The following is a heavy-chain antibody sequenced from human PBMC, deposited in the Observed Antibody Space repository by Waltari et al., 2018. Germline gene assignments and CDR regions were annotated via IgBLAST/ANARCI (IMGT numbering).Heavy chain of an antibody. CDR1: GGTFSSYA. CDR2: IIPIFGTS. Sequence: QVQLVQSGAEVKKPGSSVKVSCKASGGTFSSYAISWVRQAPGQGLEWMGGIIPIFGTSNYAQKFQGRVTITTDESTSTAYMELSSLRSEDTAVYYCASPGRPIDCGGDCYSFDYWGQGTLVTVSS. J-gene: IGHJ4*02. CDR3: ASPGRPIDCGGDCYSFDY. D-gene: IGHD2-21*01. V-gene: IGHV1-69*05.